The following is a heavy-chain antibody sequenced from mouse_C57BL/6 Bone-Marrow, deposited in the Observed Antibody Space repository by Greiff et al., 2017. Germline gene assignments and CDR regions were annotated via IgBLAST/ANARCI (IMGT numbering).Heavy chain of an antibody. J-gene: IGHJ1*03. CDR3: ARPLYYYGSSSWYFDV. V-gene: IGHV1-52*01. CDR1: GYTFTSYW. D-gene: IGHD1-1*01. CDR2: IDPSDSET. Sequence: QVQLQQPGAELVRPGSSVKLSCKASGYTFTSYWMHWVKQRPIQGLEWIGNIDPSDSETHYNQKFKDKATLTVDKSSSTAYMQLSSLTSEDSAVYYCARPLYYYGSSSWYFDVWGTGTTVTVSS.